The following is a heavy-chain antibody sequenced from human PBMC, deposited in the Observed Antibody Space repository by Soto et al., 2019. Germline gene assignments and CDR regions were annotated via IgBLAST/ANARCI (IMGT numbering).Heavy chain of an antibody. J-gene: IGHJ4*01. V-gene: IGHV3-21*01. CDR1: GFDFYYYN. D-gene: IGHD3-16*02. CDR3: ARERVVNYTDYYFDY. Sequence: GGSLRLSCAPSGFDFYYYNMNWVRQAPERGLEWVSSISGTGIDIHFAASVKGRFVLSRDNAKTSLYLQMNSLRPEDTAVYYCARERVVNYTDYYFDYWGHGTLVTVSS. CDR2: ISGTGIDI.